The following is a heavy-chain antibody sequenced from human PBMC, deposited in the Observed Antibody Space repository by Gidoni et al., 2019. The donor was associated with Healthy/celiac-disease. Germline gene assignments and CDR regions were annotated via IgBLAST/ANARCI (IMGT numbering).Heavy chain of an antibody. CDR2: INHSGST. D-gene: IGHD3-16*01. J-gene: IGHJ4*02. V-gene: IGHV4-34*01. Sequence: QVQLQQWGAGLLKPSETLSLTCAVYGGSFSGYYWSWIRQPPVKGLEWIGEINHSGSTNYNPSLKCRVTISVDTSKNPFSLKRSSVTAADTAVYYCARTPRVGYRVRGRFDYWGQGTLVTVSS. CDR3: ARTPRVGYRVRGRFDY. CDR1: GGSFSGYY.